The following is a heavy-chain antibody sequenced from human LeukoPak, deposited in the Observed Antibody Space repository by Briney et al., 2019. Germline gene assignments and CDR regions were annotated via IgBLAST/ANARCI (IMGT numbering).Heavy chain of an antibody. CDR1: GGSISSYY. CDR3: EREGGSHSPYYYYMDV. V-gene: IGHV4-59*01. D-gene: IGHD1-26*01. Sequence: SETLSLTCTVSGGSISSYYWSWIRQPPGKGLEWIGYIHYSGSTNYNPSLKSRVTISVDTSKNQFSLKLSSVTAADTAVYYCEREGGSHSPYYYYMDVWGKGTTVTISS. J-gene: IGHJ6*03. CDR2: IHYSGST.